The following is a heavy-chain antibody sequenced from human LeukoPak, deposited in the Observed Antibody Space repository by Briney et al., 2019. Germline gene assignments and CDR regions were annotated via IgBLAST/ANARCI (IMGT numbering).Heavy chain of an antibody. CDR3: ARQGAITARRTHYYAMDV. V-gene: IGHV4-34*01. J-gene: IGHJ6*02. CDR1: GGSFSGYY. Sequence: SETLSLTCAVYGGSFSGYYWSWIRQPPGKGLEWIGSVYYGRSPYFNPSLESRATISVDTSKNHFSLKMSSVTAADTAVYYCARQGAITARRTHYYAMDVWGPGTTVTVSS. CDR2: VYYGRSP. D-gene: IGHD1-20*01.